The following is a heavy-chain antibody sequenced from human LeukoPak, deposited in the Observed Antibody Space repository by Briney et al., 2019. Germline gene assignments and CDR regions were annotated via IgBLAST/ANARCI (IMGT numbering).Heavy chain of an antibody. CDR1: GFTFSKYW. J-gene: IGHJ4*02. CDR2: INTDGTVT. D-gene: IGHD6-19*01. CDR3: ATKQWLAPPPDS. Sequence: GGSLRLSCAASGFTFSKYWMTWVRQAPGKGLQSVSRINTDGTVTTYADSVKGRFTVSRDNADNTMFLQMNSVRDEETAVYYCATKQWLAPPPDSWGQGTPVTVSS. V-gene: IGHV3-74*01.